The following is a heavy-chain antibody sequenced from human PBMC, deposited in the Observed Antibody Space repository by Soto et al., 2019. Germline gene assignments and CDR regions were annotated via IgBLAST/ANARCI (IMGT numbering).Heavy chain of an antibody. J-gene: IGHJ6*02. Sequence: PSETLSLTCAVYGGSFSGYYWSWIRQPPGKGLEWIGEINHSGSTNYNPSLKSRVTISVDTSKNQFSLKLSSVTAADTAVYYCARGRVVVAAGDYYYYYGMDVWGQGTTVTVSS. CDR1: GGSFSGYY. D-gene: IGHD2-15*01. CDR2: INHSGST. V-gene: IGHV4-34*01. CDR3: ARGRVVVAAGDYYYYYGMDV.